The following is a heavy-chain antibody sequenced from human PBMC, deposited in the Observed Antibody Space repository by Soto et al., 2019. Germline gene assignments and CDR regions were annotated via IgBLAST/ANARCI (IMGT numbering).Heavy chain of an antibody. CDR1: GFTFSDYY. CDR2: ISNSGRIT. CDR3: ARDHGGGGLTLEY. V-gene: IGHV3-11*01. D-gene: IGHD3-16*01. Sequence: QVHLEESGGGLVKPGGSLRLSCRASGFTFSDYYMSWIRQAPGKGLEWVADISNSGRITHHAESVEGRFTIYRDNAKDSLFLHLNNLRPEDSAIYYCARDHGGGGLTLEYWGQGTLVTVSS. J-gene: IGHJ4*02.